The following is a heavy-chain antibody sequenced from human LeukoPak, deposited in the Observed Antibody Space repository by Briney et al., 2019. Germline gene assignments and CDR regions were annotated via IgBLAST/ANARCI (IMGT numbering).Heavy chain of an antibody. CDR3: ARRQTSGWYPFDY. CDR2: IYYSGVT. J-gene: IGHJ4*02. CDR1: GVSISSSSYY. Sequence: PSETLSLTCTVSGVSISSSSYYWGWARQPPGKGLGCVRSIYYSGVTYYNPSLKSRVTISVDTSKNQYSLKLSSVTAADTAVYYCARRQTSGWYPFDYWGQGTLVTVSS. V-gene: IGHV4-39*01. D-gene: IGHD6-19*01.